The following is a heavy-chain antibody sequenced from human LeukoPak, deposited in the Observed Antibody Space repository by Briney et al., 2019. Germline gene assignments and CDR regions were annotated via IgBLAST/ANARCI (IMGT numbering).Heavy chain of an antibody. V-gene: IGHV3-21*01. D-gene: IGHD3-10*01. Sequence: PGGSVRLSCAASGFIFSDHYMKWVRQAPGKGLEGVLSINSPTNDLYYPHPVQGPFPLSRDNAKNSLYLQMNRLRAEDTAIYYCAREGYGPGNYPLHLWGQGTLVTVSS. CDR3: AREGYGPGNYPLHL. J-gene: IGHJ5*02. CDR2: INSPTNDL. CDR1: GFIFSDHY.